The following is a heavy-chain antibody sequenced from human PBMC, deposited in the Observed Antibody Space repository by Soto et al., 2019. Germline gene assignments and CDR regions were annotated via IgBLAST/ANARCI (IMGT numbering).Heavy chain of an antibody. CDR3: ARGRDYSSGFSAFQH. CDR1: GGTLSSYA. J-gene: IGHJ1*01. D-gene: IGHD6-19*01. Sequence: GASVKVSCKASGGTLSSYAISWVRQAPGQGLEWMGGIIPIFGTANYAQKFQGRVTITADESTSTAYMELSSLRSEDTAVYYCARGRDYSSGFSAFQHWGQGTLVTVSS. CDR2: IIPIFGTA. V-gene: IGHV1-69*13.